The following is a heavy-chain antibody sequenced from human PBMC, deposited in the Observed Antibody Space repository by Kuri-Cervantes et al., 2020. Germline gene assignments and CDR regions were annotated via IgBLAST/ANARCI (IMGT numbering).Heavy chain of an antibody. J-gene: IGHJ5*02. Sequence: ASVKVSCKASGYTFTSYDINWVRQATGQGLEWMGWISAYNGNTNYAQKFQGRVTLTRDTSASTAYMELSSLRSEDTAVYYCARSGTVVDPWGQGTLVTVSS. CDR1: GYTFTSYD. D-gene: IGHD2-21*01. CDR2: ISAYNGNT. CDR3: ARSGTVVDP. V-gene: IGHV1-18*01.